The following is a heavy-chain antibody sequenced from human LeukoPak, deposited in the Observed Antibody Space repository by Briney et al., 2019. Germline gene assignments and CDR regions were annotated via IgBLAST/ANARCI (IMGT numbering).Heavy chain of an antibody. Sequence: GGSLRLSCAASGFTFSSYWMHWVRQAPGKGLVLVSRINSDGSSTSYADSVKGRFTISRDNAKNTLYLQMNSLRAEDTAVYYCARDRGYCSSTSCYDNHWGQGTLVTVSS. J-gene: IGHJ5*02. CDR3: ARDRGYCSSTSCYDNH. V-gene: IGHV3-74*01. CDR1: GFTFSSYW. CDR2: INSDGSST. D-gene: IGHD2-2*01.